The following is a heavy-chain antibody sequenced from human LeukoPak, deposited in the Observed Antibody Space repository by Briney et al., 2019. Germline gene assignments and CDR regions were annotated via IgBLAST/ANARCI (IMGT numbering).Heavy chain of an antibody. J-gene: IGHJ3*02. CDR3: AKVSHARIAAAGTSGAFDT. CDR1: GFTFSSYG. CDR2: ISYDGSNK. D-gene: IGHD6-13*01. V-gene: IGHV3-30*18. Sequence: PGRSLRLSCAASGFTFSSYGMHWVRQAPGKGLEWVAVISYDGSNKYYADSVKGRFTISRDNSKNTLYLQMNSLRAEDTAVYYCAKVSHARIAAAGTSGAFDTWGQGTMVTVSS.